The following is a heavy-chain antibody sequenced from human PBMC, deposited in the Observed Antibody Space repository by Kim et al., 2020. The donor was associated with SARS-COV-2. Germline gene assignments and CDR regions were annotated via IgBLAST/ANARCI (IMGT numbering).Heavy chain of an antibody. CDR1: GFTFTSSA. CDR2: IVVGSGNT. D-gene: IGHD6-13*01. Sequence: SVKVSCKASGFTFTSSAMQWVRQARGQRLEWIGWIVVGSGNTNYAQKFQERVTITRDMSTSTAYMELSSLRSEETAVYYCAADNAGYSSSWYIRDYYGMDVWGQGTTVTVSS. J-gene: IGHJ6*02. V-gene: IGHV1-58*02. CDR3: AADNAGYSSSWYIRDYYGMDV.